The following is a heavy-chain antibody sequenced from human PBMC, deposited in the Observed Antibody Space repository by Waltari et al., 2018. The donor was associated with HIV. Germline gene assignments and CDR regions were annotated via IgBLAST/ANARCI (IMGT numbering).Heavy chain of an antibody. Sequence: EVQLAESGGGLVQPGRSLRLSCTTSGFNFGAYAMSWVRQAPGKGLEWVSFIRGKTYGGTTEYAASVKGRFTISRDDSKSIAYLQMNSLRTEDTAVYYCARNQGVVVVGYFDYWGQGTLVTVSS. V-gene: IGHV3-49*04. D-gene: IGHD2-15*01. CDR2: IRGKTYGGTT. CDR1: GFNFGAYA. CDR3: ARNQGVVVVGYFDY. J-gene: IGHJ4*02.